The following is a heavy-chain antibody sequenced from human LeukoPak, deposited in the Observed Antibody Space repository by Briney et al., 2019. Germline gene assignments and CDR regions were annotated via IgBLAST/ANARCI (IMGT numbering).Heavy chain of an antibody. J-gene: IGHJ4*02. CDR1: GYTLTELS. CDR2: FDPEDGET. D-gene: IGHD6-13*01. CDR3: ATGWIAAAGTIFDY. V-gene: IGHV1-24*01. Sequence: EASVKVSCKVSGYTLTELSMHWVRQAPGKGLEWMGGFDPEDGETIYAQRFQGRVTMTEDTSTDTAYMELSSLRSEDTAVYYCATGWIAAAGTIFDYWGQGTLVTVSS.